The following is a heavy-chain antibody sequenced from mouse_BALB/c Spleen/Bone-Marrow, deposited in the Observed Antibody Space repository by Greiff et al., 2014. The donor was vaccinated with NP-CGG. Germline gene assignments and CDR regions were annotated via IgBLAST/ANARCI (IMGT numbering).Heavy chain of an antibody. CDR2: INPSTGYT. CDR3: ARYGGRSYDGFAY. J-gene: IGHJ3*01. D-gene: IGHD2-12*01. CDR1: GYTFTIYW. V-gene: IGHV1-7*01. Sequence: VQLVESGAELAKPGASVKMSCKASGYTFTIYWMHWVKQRPGQGLEWIGYINPSTGYTEYNQKFKDKATLTADKSSSTAYMQLSSLTSEDTAVDYGARYGGRSYDGFAYWGQGTLVTVSA.